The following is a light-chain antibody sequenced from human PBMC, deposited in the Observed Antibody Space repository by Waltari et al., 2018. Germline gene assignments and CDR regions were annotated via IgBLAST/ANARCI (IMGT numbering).Light chain of an antibody. CDR2: DAS. CDR1: QSIGSL. CDR3: QQYNSYLYT. J-gene: IGKJ2*01. V-gene: IGKV1-5*01. Sequence: DIQMTQSPSTLSASVGDRVTITCRASQSIGSLLAWYQQKPGKAPKLLIYDASSLESGVPSRFSGSGSGTEFTLTINSLQPDDFATYYCQQYNSYLYTFGQGTKLEIK.